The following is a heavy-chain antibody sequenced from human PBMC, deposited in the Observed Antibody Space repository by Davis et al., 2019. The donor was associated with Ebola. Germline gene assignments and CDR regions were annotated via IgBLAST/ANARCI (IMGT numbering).Heavy chain of an antibody. D-gene: IGHD3-10*01. V-gene: IGHV3-9*01. J-gene: IGHJ4*02. Sequence: SLKISCLASGFPFYDYTMHWVLHAPGKGLEWVSGISWNSGSIGYAGSVKGRFTISRDNAKNSLYLQMNSLRAEDTAFYYCAKDATVRGTRIDYWGQGTLVTVSA. CDR3: AKDATVRGTRIDY. CDR2: ISWNSGSI. CDR1: GFPFYDYT.